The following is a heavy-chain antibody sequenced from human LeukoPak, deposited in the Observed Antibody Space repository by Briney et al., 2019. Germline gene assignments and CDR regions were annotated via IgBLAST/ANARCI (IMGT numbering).Heavy chain of an antibody. CDR2: ISSSSSYI. CDR1: GFTFSSYS. D-gene: IGHD6-13*01. V-gene: IGHV3-21*01. J-gene: IGHJ6*03. Sequence: PGGFLRLSCAASGFTFSSYSMNWVRQAPGKGLEWVSSISSSSSYIYYADSVKGRFTISRDNAKNSLYLQMNSLRAEDTAAYYCARDSSSFTHYMDVWGKGTTVTVSS. CDR3: ARDSSSFTHYMDV.